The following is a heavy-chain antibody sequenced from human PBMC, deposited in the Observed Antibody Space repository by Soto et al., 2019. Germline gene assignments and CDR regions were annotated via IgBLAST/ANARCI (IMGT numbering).Heavy chain of an antibody. CDR3: ARLQITVTDYYGMDV. CDR1: CCSIISTLYY. V-gene: IGHV4-39*01. Sequence: LFAICPFTCCSIISTLYYWVLRRQPPGKGLEWIGSIYYSGSTYYNPSLKSRVTISVDTSKNQFSLKLSSVTAADTAVYYCARLQITVTDYYGMDVWGQGTTVT. J-gene: IGHJ6*02. CDR2: IYYSGST. D-gene: IGHD4-17*01.